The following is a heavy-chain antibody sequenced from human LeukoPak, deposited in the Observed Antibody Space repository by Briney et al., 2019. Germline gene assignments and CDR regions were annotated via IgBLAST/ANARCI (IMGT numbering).Heavy chain of an antibody. CDR3: AREYSGSYYVTPTRERFWDY. CDR2: ISSSSSTI. J-gene: IGHJ4*02. Sequence: PGGSLRLSCAASGFTFSSYAMHWVRQAPGKGLEWVSYISSSSSTIYYADSVKGRFTISRDNAKNSLYLQMNSLRAEDTAVYYCAREYSGSYYVTPTRERFWDYWGQGTLVTVSS. D-gene: IGHD1-26*01. CDR1: GFTFSSYA. V-gene: IGHV3-48*04.